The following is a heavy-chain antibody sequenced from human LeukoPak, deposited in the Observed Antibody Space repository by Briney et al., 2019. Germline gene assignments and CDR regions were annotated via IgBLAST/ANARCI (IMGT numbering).Heavy chain of an antibody. CDR2: ISSSGSTI. J-gene: IGHJ6*02. CDR3: ARDGAAAGYYYYGMDV. V-gene: IGHV3-48*03. Sequence: TGGSLRLSCAASGFTFSSYEMNWVRQAPGKGLEWVSYISSSGSTIYYADSVKGRFTISRDNAKNSLYLQMNSLRAEDTAVYYCARDGAAAGYYYYGMDVWGQGTTVTVSS. D-gene: IGHD6-13*01. CDR1: GFTFSSYE.